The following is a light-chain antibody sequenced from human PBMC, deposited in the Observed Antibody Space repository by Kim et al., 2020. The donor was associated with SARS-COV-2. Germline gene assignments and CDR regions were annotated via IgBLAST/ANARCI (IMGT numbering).Light chain of an antibody. CDR1: SSDVGAYNY. V-gene: IGLV2-11*01. Sequence: QSALTQPRSVSGSPGQSVTISCTGTSSDVGAYNYVSWFQQHPGKAPKLMIYDVSKRPSGVPDRFSGSKCGNTASLTISGLQTEDEADDYCCSYAGTYTVVFGGGTQLTVL. CDR3: CSYAGTYTVV. J-gene: IGLJ2*01. CDR2: DVS.